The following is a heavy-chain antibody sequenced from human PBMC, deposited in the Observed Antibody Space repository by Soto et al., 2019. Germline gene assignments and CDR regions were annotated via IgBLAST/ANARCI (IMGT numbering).Heavy chain of an antibody. CDR2: IYWDDDK. D-gene: IGHD2-15*01. J-gene: IGHJ4*02. CDR3: AHIKVVVAATPKDNFDY. Sequence: QITLKESGPTLVKPTQTLTLTCTFSGFSLSTSGVGVGWIRQPPGKALEWLALIYWDDDKRYSPSLKSRLTITKDTSKNQVVLTMTNMDPVDTATYYCAHIKVVVAATPKDNFDYWGQGTLVTVSS. V-gene: IGHV2-5*02. CDR1: GFSLSTSGVG.